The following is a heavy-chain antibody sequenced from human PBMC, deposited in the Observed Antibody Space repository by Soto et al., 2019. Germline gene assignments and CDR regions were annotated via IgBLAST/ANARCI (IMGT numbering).Heavy chain of an antibody. CDR1: GGSITSGGHY. D-gene: IGHD6-13*01. CDR3: AGHYSRSWVYNY. J-gene: IGHJ4*02. CDR2: IYYSGST. V-gene: IGHV4-31*03. Sequence: SETLSLTCSVSGGSITSGGHYLSWMLQRPGKGLEWIGIIYYSGSTSYHPPLNSRATISLDKSKNEFSLKLSSVTAADTAVYYCAGHYSRSWVYNYWGQGTLVTVSS.